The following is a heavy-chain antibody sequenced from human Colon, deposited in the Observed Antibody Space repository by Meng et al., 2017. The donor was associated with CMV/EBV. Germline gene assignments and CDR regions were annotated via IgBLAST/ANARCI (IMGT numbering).Heavy chain of an antibody. V-gene: IGHV3-53*01. D-gene: IGHD3-16*01. J-gene: IGHJ4*02. CDR1: GFSVSDSY. CDR2: IFSGGST. CDR3: GRDSLGVVAATD. Sequence: GESLKISCAASGFSVSDSYMTWVRHLPGKGLEWISIIFSGGSTYYADSVRGRFTISRDNSENTLHLQMNNLGAEDTAMYYCGRDSLGVVAATDWGRGTQVTVSS.